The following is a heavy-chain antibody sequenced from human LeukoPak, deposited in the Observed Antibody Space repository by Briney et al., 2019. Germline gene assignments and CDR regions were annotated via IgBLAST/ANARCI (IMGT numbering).Heavy chain of an antibody. Sequence: PGGSLRLSCAASGFTFSSYAMSWIRQAPGKGLEWVSSISSSSSYIYYADSVKGRFTISRDNAKNSLYLQMNSLRAEDTAVYYCARRLLLAYDYWGQGTLVTVSS. V-gene: IGHV3-21*01. CDR1: GFTFSSYA. CDR2: ISSSSSYI. J-gene: IGHJ4*02. D-gene: IGHD2-15*01. CDR3: ARRLLLAYDY.